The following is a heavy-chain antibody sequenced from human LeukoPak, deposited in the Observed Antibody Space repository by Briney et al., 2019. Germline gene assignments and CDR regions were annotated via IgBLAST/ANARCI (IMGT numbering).Heavy chain of an antibody. Sequence: PSETLSLTCTVSGDSNTNSIYYWGWIRQPPGKGLEWIGGIDYSGSTYYNPSLKSRATISIDTSKNQFSLKLSSVTAADTAVYYCAREYTLYRSGWFLDYWGQGTVVAVSS. J-gene: IGHJ4*02. CDR2: IDYSGST. V-gene: IGHV4-39*07. CDR1: GDSNTNSIYY. D-gene: IGHD6-19*01. CDR3: AREYTLYRSGWFLDY.